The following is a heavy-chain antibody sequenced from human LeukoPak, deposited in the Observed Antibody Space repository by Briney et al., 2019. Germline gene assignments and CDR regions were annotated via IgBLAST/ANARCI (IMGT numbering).Heavy chain of an antibody. V-gene: IGHV3-21*01. CDR2: ISCSSSYI. CDR3: AREFGCGCGY. Sequence: KTGGSLRLSCAASGFTFSSYSMNWIRQAPGKGLEWVSSISCSSSYIYYANSVKGRFTISRDNAKNSLYLQMNSLRAEDTVEYYSAREFGCGCGYWGQGTLVTVSS. J-gene: IGHJ4*02. CDR1: GFTFSSYS. D-gene: IGHD6-19*01.